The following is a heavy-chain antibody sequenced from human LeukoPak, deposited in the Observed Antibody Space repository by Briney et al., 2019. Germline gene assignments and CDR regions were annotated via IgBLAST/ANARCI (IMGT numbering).Heavy chain of an antibody. D-gene: IGHD3-10*01. Sequence: AASVKVSCKASGYTFTSNYMHWVRQAPGQGLEWMGVIAPSSGTTSYAQKFQGRVTMTRDTSTSTLYMELSSLTSEDTAVYYCARASGSSAVPFGYWGQGTLVTVSS. V-gene: IGHV1-46*01. CDR2: IAPSSGTT. J-gene: IGHJ4*02. CDR1: GYTFTSNY. CDR3: ARASGSSAVPFGY.